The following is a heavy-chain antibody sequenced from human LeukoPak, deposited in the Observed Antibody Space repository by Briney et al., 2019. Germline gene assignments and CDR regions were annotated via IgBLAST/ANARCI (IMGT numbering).Heavy chain of an antibody. CDR2: IKSKTDGGTT. CDR3: TTGKAKNTIFGVVIIPYDAFDI. CDR1: GFTFSSYS. Sequence: GGSLRLSCAASGFTFSSYSMNWVRQAPGKGLEWVGRIKSKTDGGTTDYAAPVKGRFTISRDDSKNTLYLQMNSLKTEDTAVYYCTTGKAKNTIFGVVIIPYDAFDIWGQGTMVTVSS. V-gene: IGHV3-15*01. D-gene: IGHD3-3*01. J-gene: IGHJ3*02.